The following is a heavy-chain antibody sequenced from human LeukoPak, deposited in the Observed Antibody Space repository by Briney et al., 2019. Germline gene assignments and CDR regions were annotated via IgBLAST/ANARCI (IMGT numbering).Heavy chain of an antibody. CDR2: IDTAGTT. Sequence: GGSLRLSCAPSGFRVSGDFMSWVRQAPGKGPEWVSVIDTAGTTHYADSVKGRFTISRHSRKNTLYLEMNSLTSEDTAVYYCARGRWFDPWGQGTLVTVSS. V-gene: IGHV3-53*04. J-gene: IGHJ5*02. CDR3: ARGRWFDP. CDR1: GFRVSGDF.